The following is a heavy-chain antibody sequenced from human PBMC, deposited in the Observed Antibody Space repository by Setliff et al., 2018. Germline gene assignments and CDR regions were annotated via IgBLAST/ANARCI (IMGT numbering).Heavy chain of an antibody. CDR2: IYTSGNT. CDR1: GGSFSGYY. CDR3: AREGRFHWFDP. V-gene: IGHV4-59*01. Sequence: SETLSLTCAVYGGSFSGYYWGWIRQPPGKGLEWIGNIYTSGNTNYNPSLKSRVTISVDTSKNQFSLKLSSVTAADTAVYYCAREGRFHWFDPWGQGTLVTVSS. J-gene: IGHJ5*02. D-gene: IGHD4-17*01.